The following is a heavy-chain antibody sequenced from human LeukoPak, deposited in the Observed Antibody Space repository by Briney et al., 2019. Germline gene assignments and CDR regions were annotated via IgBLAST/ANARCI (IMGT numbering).Heavy chain of an antibody. CDR2: ISSSSSYI. Sequence: KPGGSLRLSCAASGFTFSSYSMNWVRQAPGKGLEWVSSISSSSSYIYYADSVKGRFTISRDNAKNSLYLQMNSLRAEDTAVYYCARVPGYSGYDEYHYFDYWGQGTLVTVSS. CDR1: GFTFSSYS. V-gene: IGHV3-21*01. D-gene: IGHD5-12*01. CDR3: ARVPGYSGYDEYHYFDY. J-gene: IGHJ4*02.